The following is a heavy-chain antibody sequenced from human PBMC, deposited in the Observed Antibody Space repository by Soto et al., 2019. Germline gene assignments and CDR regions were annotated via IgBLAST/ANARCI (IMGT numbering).Heavy chain of an antibody. D-gene: IGHD3-22*01. V-gene: IGHV1-2*02. CDR2: INPNSGGT. CDR1: GYTFTGYY. J-gene: IGHJ5*02. Sequence: ASVKVSGKASGYTFTGYYMHWVRQAPGQGLEWMGWINPNSGGTNFAQKFQGRVTMTRDTSISTAYMELSRLISDDTAVYYCARGYYYDSSGFNWFDPWGQGTLVTVSS. CDR3: ARGYYYDSSGFNWFDP.